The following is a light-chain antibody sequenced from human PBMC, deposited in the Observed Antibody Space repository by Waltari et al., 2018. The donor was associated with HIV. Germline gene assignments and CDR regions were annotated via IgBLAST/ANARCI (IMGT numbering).Light chain of an antibody. Sequence: QSELTQPPSVSAAPGQRVTISCTGSSSNIGAGYDVHWYQQGPGRAPKVVIYVNSNRPSGVPDRFSGSKSGSSASLVITGLQSEDEADYYCQSYDSNLSGLFGGGTKVTVL. CDR3: QSYDSNLSGL. J-gene: IGLJ2*01. V-gene: IGLV1-40*01. CDR2: VNS. CDR1: SSNIGAGYD.